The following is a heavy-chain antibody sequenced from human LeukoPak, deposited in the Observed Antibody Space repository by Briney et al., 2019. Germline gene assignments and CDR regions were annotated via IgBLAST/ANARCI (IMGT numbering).Heavy chain of an antibody. CDR1: GGXLSSSSYY. V-gene: IGHV4-39*01. J-gene: IGHJ4*02. D-gene: IGHD3-22*01. CDR3: ARQTSITMIVVVQAFDY. Sequence: SETLSLTCTVSGGXLSSSSYYWGWIRQPPGKGLEWIGSIYYSGSTYYNPSLKSRVTISVDTSKNQFSLKLSSVTAADTAVYYCARQTSITMIVVVQAFDYWGQGTLVTVSS. CDR2: IYYSGST.